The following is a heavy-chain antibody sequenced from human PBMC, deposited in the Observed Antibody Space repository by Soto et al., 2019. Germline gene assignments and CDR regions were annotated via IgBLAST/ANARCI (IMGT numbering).Heavy chain of an antibody. Sequence: EVQLLESGGGLVQPGGSLRLSCAASGFTFSSYAMSWVRQAPGKGLEWVSAISGSGGSTYYADSVKGRFTISRDNSKNTLYQQMNSLRAEDTAVYYCAKAITGTTYEFDYWGQGTLVTVSS. D-gene: IGHD1-20*01. CDR1: GFTFSSYA. CDR2: ISGSGGST. CDR3: AKAITGTTYEFDY. V-gene: IGHV3-23*01. J-gene: IGHJ4*02.